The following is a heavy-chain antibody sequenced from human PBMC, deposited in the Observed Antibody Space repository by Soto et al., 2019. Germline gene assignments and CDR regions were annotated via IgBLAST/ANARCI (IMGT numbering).Heavy chain of an antibody. Sequence: SETLSLTYSVSGAALNSGNYYWSWIRQVPGKGLEWIGHIYVTGAVDYNPSLRDRITISQDTSERQFSLNLRLVTAADTAVYYCARLRIATNNYKWFDPWGQGTLVTVSS. CDR3: ARLRIATNNYKWFDP. D-gene: IGHD2-21*01. CDR1: GAALNSGNYY. CDR2: IYVTGAV. J-gene: IGHJ5*02. V-gene: IGHV4-31*03.